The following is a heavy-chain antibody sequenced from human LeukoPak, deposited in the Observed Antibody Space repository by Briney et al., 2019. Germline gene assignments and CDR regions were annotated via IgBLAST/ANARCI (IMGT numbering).Heavy chain of an antibody. CDR2: IYYSGST. D-gene: IGHD6-19*01. CDR3: ARVGSGWYRFDY. J-gene: IGHJ4*02. V-gene: IGHV4-39*07. CDR1: GGSIGSSSYY. Sequence: SETLSLTCSVPGGSIGSSSYYWAWIRQPPGKGLEWIGSIYYSGSTYYNPSLKSRVTISVDTSKNQFSLKLSSVTAADTAVYYCARVGSGWYRFDYWGQGTLVTVSS.